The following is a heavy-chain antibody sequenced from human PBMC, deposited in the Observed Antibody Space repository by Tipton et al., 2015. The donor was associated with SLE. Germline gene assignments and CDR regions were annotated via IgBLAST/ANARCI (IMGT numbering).Heavy chain of an antibody. J-gene: IGHJ4*02. CDR3: ASEGGGDTAFDS. D-gene: IGHD3-16*01. CDR2: VSSRGRT. CDR1: GASIGSGTYY. Sequence: LRISCTVSGASIGSGTYYWGWIRQPPEKGLEWIGSVSSRGRTYSNPSLKRRVSISVDTSKNHFSQSLDSVTAADSAADYCASEGGGDTAFDSWGQGTLVTVSS. V-gene: IGHV4-39*07.